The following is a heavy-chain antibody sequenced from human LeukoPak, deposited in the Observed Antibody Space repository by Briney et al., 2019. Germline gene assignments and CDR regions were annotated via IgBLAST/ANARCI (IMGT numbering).Heavy chain of an antibody. D-gene: IGHD2-2*01. Sequence: GGSLRLSCAASGFTFSSYWMSWVRQAPGKGLEWVANIKQDGSEKYYVDSVKGRFTISRDNAKNSLYLQMNSLRAEDTAVYYCARDLGCSSTSCHFGPHDRFDYWGQGTLVTVSS. CDR3: ARDLGCSSTSCHFGPHDRFDY. CDR1: GFTFSSYW. J-gene: IGHJ4*02. V-gene: IGHV3-7*03. CDR2: IKQDGSEK.